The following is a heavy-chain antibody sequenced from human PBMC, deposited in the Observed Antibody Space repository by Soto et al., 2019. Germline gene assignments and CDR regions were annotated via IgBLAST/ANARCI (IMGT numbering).Heavy chain of an antibody. D-gene: IGHD3-3*01. V-gene: IGHV3-15*01. CDR3: TTPKGLNDFWSGYFAYYFDY. Sequence: GGSLRLSCAASGFTFSNAWMSWVRQAPGKGLEWVGRIKSKTDGGTTDYAAPVKGRFTISRDDSKNTLYLQMNSLKTEDTAVYYCTTPKGLNDFWSGYFAYYFDYWGQGTLVTVSS. J-gene: IGHJ4*02. CDR2: IKSKTDGGTT. CDR1: GFTFSNAW.